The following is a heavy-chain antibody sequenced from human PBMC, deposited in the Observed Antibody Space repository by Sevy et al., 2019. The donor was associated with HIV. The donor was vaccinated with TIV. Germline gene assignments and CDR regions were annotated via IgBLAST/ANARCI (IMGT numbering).Heavy chain of an antibody. D-gene: IGHD3-3*01. CDR2: INSHGTIT. CDR1: GFTLSSHW. J-gene: IGHJ6*02. Sequence: GGSLRLSCAASGFTLSSHWMFWVRQGPGKGLVWVSHINSHGTITNYADSVRGRFTISRDNAKNTVYLQMDSLRAEDTAFYYCARWQVLRFFDWPTYGLDVWGQGTTVTVSS. CDR3: ARWQVLRFFDWPTYGLDV. V-gene: IGHV3-74*01.